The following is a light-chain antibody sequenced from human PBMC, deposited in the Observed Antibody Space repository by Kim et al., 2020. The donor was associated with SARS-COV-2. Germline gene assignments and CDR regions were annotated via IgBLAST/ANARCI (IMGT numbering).Light chain of an antibody. V-gene: IGKV1-17*01. Sequence: AAVGDRTPITCQASQDIKNDLGWYQQNPGRAPKRLIYGSSSLQSGVPSRFSGSGSGTEFTLTISSLQPEDFATYFCLQHNTYPITFGQGTRLEIK. CDR3: LQHNTYPIT. CDR1: QDIKND. CDR2: GSS. J-gene: IGKJ5*01.